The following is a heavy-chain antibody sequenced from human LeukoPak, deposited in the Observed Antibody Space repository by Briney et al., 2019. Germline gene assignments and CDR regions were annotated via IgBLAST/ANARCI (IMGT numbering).Heavy chain of an antibody. CDR2: IYSAGST. J-gene: IGHJ3*02. CDR1: GFTVSSNS. V-gene: IGHV3-53*05. Sequence: GGSLRLSCTVSGFTVSSNSMSWVRQAPGKGLEWVSFIYSAGSTHYSDSVKGRFTISRDNSKNTLYLQMNSLRADDTAVYYCAGVDAAMPDAFDIWGQGTTVTVSS. D-gene: IGHD5-18*01. CDR3: AGVDAAMPDAFDI.